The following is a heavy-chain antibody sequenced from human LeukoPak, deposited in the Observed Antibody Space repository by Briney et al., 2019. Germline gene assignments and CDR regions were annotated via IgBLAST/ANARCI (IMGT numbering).Heavy chain of an antibody. CDR2: ISAYNGNT. Sequence: ASVKVSCKASGYTFTSYGISWVRQAPGQGLEWMGWISAYNGNTNYAQKLQGRVTMTTDTSTSTAYMELRSLRSDDPAVYYCARDWGPYYYGSGSYPDAFDIWGQGTMVTVSS. D-gene: IGHD3-10*01. CDR1: GYTFTSYG. V-gene: IGHV1-18*01. CDR3: ARDWGPYYYGSGSYPDAFDI. J-gene: IGHJ3*02.